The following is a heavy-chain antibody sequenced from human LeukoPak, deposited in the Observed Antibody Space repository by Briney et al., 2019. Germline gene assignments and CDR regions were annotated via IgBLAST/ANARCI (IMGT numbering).Heavy chain of an antibody. Sequence: GGSLRLSCVGSGFMFSNYYMYWVRQAPGKGLVWVSRIKNAGIDTIYADSVKGRFTVSRDNAKNTVYLQMSSLRAEDTAVYYSGREGYGHNMYVWGERTTVT. CDR1: GFMFSNYY. V-gene: IGHV3-74*01. J-gene: IGHJ6*03. CDR2: IKNAGIDT. D-gene: IGHD3-10*01. CDR3: GREGYGHNMYV.